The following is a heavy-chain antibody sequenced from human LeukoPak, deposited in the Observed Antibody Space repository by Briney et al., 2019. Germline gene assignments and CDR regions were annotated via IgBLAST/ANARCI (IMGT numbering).Heavy chain of an antibody. CDR3: TACYCTNGVCQSGYYYYYMDV. J-gene: IGHJ6*03. CDR2: IRSKANSYAT. V-gene: IGHV3-73*01. D-gene: IGHD2-8*01. Sequence: PGGSLRLSCAASGFTFSGSAMHWVRQASGKGLEWVGHIRSKANSYATAYAASVKGRFTISRDDSKNTAYLQMNSLKTEDTAVYYCTACYCTNGVCQSGYYYYYMDVWGKGTTVTVSS. CDR1: GFTFSGSA.